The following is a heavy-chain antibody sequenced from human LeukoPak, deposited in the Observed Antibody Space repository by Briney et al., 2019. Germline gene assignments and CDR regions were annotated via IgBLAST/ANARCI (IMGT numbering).Heavy chain of an antibody. J-gene: IGHJ4*02. Sequence: QPGGSLRLSCAASGFTFSSYAMTWVRQAPGKGLEWVSGISGSGGSTHYADFVKGRFTISRDNSKNTLYLQMNSLRAEDTAVYYCAKDTYTHSGTYYLYYFDYWGQGTLVTVSS. V-gene: IGHV3-23*01. CDR2: ISGSGGST. CDR3: AKDTYTHSGTYYLYYFDY. CDR1: GFTFSSYA. D-gene: IGHD1-26*01.